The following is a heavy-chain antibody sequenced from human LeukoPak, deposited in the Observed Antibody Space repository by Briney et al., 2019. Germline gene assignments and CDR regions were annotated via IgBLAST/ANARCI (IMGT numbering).Heavy chain of an antibody. Sequence: SETLSLTCAVSGDSVSSTNWCSWVRQPPGKGLEWIGEIYHSGSTNYNPSLKSRVTTSVDKSKNQFSLQLSSVTAADTAVYYCARRTRWGYFDYWGQGTLVTVSS. CDR3: ARRTRWGYFDY. CDR2: IYHSGST. CDR1: GDSVSSTNW. J-gene: IGHJ4*02. V-gene: IGHV4-4*02. D-gene: IGHD3/OR15-3a*01.